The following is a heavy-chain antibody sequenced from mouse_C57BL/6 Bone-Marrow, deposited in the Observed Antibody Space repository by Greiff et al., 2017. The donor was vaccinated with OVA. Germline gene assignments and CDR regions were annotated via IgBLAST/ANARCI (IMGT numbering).Heavy chain of an antibody. V-gene: IGHV14-4*01. D-gene: IGHD1-1*02. J-gene: IGHJ2*01. CDR3: ATEVAHFDY. CDR1: GFNIKDDY. CDR2: IDPENGDT. Sequence: EVQLQQSGAELVRPGASVKLSCTASGFNIKDDYMHWVKQRPEQGLEWIGWIDPENGDTEYASKFQGKATITADPSSNTAYLQLSSLTSEDTAVYYSATEVAHFDYWGEGTTLTVSS.